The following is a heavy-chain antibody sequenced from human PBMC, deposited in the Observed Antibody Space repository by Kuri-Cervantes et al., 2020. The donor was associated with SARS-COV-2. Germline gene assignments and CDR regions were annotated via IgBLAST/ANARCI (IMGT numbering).Heavy chain of an antibody. CDR2: ISYDGSNK. CDR3: ARDRVGVHDS. J-gene: IGHJ4*02. D-gene: IGHD2-21*01. CDR1: GFTFSRYA. Sequence: GGSLRLSCAASGFTFSRYAMHWVRQAPGKGLEWVVVISYDGSNKDYTASGKGRFTISRDNSQNTLYLQMKSLRTEDTALYYCARDRVGVHDSWGQGTLVTVSS. V-gene: IGHV3-30-3*01.